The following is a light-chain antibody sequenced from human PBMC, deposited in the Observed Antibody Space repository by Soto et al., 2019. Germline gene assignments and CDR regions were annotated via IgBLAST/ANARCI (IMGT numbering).Light chain of an antibody. J-gene: IGKJ5*01. CDR3: KQSYSSIT. Sequence: DIQMTQSPSSLSGSGGGRFTITCRASQSISSYLNWYQQKPGKATKLLIYDASSLQSGVQSRFSGSGSGTDFTLTIRSMQPEDFATYYCKQSYSSITCGQGTRLEIK. V-gene: IGKV1-39*01. CDR1: QSISSY. CDR2: DAS.